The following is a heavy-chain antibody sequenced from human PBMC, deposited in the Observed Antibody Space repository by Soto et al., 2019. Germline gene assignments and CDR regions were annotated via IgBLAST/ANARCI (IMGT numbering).Heavy chain of an antibody. D-gene: IGHD2-2*01. J-gene: IGHJ6*02. CDR2: IHYSGST. CDR1: CGSLSYFY. CDR3: ARARYQLLHPYYYGMDV. Sequence: SETLSLTCTVSCGSLSYFYWSWFRQSPGKGLEWIGYIHYSGSTKSNPSLKSRVTISVDTSRNQVSLKLSSVTAADSAVYFCARARYQLLHPYYYGMDVWGQGPTVTVSS. V-gene: IGHV4-59*01.